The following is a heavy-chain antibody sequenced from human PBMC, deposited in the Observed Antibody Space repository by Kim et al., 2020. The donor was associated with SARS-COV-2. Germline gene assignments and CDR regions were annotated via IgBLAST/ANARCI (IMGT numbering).Heavy chain of an antibody. CDR2: ISGSGGSK. CDR3: AKEAEPRFETYYDFWSGYPHFDY. J-gene: IGHJ4*02. D-gene: IGHD3-3*01. CDR1: GFTFSSYA. Sequence: GGSLRLSCAASGFTFSSYAMSWVRQAPGKGLEWVSAISGSGGSKYYADSVKGRFIISSDNSKNTLYLQMNSLRAEDTAVYYCAKEAEPRFETYYDFWSGYPHFDYWGQGTLVTVSS. V-gene: IGHV3-23*01.